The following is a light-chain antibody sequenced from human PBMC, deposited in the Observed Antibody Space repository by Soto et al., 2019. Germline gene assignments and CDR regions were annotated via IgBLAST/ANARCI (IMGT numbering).Light chain of an antibody. CDR3: QHYNNCPRA. V-gene: IGKV3D-15*01. CDR1: QSVNSK. Sequence: EIVMTQSPATLSVSPGERATLSCRASQSVNSKLAWYQQKPGQAPRLLIYAVSTRATGTPGRFSGSASGTEFTLTINSLQSEDFAVYYCQHYNNCPRAFGQGTKV. J-gene: IGKJ1*01. CDR2: AVS.